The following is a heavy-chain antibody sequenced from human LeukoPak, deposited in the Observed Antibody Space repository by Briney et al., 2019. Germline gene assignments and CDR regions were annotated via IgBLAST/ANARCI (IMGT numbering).Heavy chain of an antibody. CDR3: ARDRYSSSWWDYYFDY. CDR2: ISYDGSNK. J-gene: IGHJ4*02. V-gene: IGHV3-30-3*01. D-gene: IGHD6-13*01. Sequence: GGSLRLSCAASGFTFSSYAMSWVRQAPGKGLEWVAVISYDGSNKYYADSVKGRFTISRDNSKNTLYVQMNSLRAEDTAVYYCARDRYSSSWWDYYFDYWGQGTLVTVSS. CDR1: GFTFSSYA.